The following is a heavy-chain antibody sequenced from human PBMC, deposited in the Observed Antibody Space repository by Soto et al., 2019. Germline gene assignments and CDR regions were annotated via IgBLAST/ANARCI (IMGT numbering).Heavy chain of an antibody. CDR3: ARSHPSPLYCSSTSCKGPWFDP. CDR2: IYHSGST. V-gene: IGHV4-30-2*01. CDR1: GGSISSGGYS. J-gene: IGHJ5*02. D-gene: IGHD2-2*01. Sequence: SETLSLTCAVSGGSISSGGYSWSWIRQPPGKGLEWIGYIYHSGSTYYNPSLKSRVTISVDTSKNQFSLKLSSVTAADTAVYYCARSHPSPLYCSSTSCKGPWFDPWGQGTLVTVSS.